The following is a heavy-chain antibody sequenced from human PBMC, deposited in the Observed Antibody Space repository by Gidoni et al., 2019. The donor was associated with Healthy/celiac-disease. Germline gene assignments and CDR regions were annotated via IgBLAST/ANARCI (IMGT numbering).Heavy chain of an antibody. CDR1: GFTFSSYG. J-gene: IGHJ4*02. CDR3: AKDPNFWSGYYSYFDY. V-gene: IGHV3-30*18. D-gene: IGHD3-3*01. CDR2: ISYDGSNK. Sequence: QVQLVESGGGVVQPGRSLRLSCAASGFTFSSYGMHWVRQAPGKGLEWVAVISYDGSNKYYADSVKGRFTISRDNSKNTLYLQMNSLRAEDTAVYYCAKDPNFWSGYYSYFDYWGQGTLVTVSS.